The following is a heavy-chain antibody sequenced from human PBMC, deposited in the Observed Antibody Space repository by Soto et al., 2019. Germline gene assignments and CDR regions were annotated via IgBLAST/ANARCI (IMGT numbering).Heavy chain of an antibody. D-gene: IGHD3-3*01. Sequence: GGSLRLSCAASGFTFDDYAMHWVRQAPGKGLEWVSGISWNSGSIGYADSVKGRFTISRDNAKNSLYLQMNSLRAEDTALYYCAKDGPSYYDFWSGNIYPGGGYYYYMDVWGKGTTVTVSS. V-gene: IGHV3-9*01. J-gene: IGHJ6*03. CDR3: AKDGPSYYDFWSGNIYPGGGYYYYMDV. CDR2: ISWNSGSI. CDR1: GFTFDDYA.